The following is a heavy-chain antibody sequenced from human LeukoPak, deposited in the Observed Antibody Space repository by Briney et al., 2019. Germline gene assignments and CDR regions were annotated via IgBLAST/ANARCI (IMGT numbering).Heavy chain of an antibody. J-gene: IGHJ4*02. V-gene: IGHV3-23*01. Sequence: GGSLRLSCAASGFTFSSYAMSWVRQAPGKGLEWASAISGSGGSTYYADSVKGRFTISRDNSKNTLYLQMNSLRAEDTAVYYCAKDRGFIAAAGSDDYWGQGTLVTVSS. CDR3: AKDRGFIAAAGSDDY. CDR1: GFTFSSYA. D-gene: IGHD6-13*01. CDR2: ISGSGGST.